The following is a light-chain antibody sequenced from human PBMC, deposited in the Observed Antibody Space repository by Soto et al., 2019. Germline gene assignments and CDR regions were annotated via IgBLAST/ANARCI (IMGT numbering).Light chain of an antibody. CDR3: QQYNNWPPIT. Sequence: ETVMTQSPATLSVSPGERATLSCRASQSISSNLAWYQQKPGQAPRLLMFRTSTRATGVPARFSGSGSGTEFTLTISSLQSEDFAVYYCQQYNNWPPITFGQGTRLEIK. J-gene: IGKJ5*01. CDR2: RTS. CDR1: QSISSN. V-gene: IGKV3-15*01.